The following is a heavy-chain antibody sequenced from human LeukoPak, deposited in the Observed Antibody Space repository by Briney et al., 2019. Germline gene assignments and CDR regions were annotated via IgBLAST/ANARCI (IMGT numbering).Heavy chain of an antibody. V-gene: IGHV3-21*01. CDR1: GFTFSSYS. J-gene: IGHJ4*02. CDR3: ARASHVDTARVGY. D-gene: IGHD5-18*01. Sequence: GGSLRLSCAASGFTFSSYSMNWVRQAPGKGLEWVSSISSSSSYIYYADSVKGRFTISRDNAKNSLYLQMNSLRAEVTAVYYCARASHVDTARVGYWGQGTLVTVSS. CDR2: ISSSSSYI.